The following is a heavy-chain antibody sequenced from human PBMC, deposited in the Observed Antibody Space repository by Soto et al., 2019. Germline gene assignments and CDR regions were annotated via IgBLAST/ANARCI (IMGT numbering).Heavy chain of an antibody. D-gene: IGHD2-8*01. CDR1: GGTFNSFA. J-gene: IGHJ5*02. V-gene: IGHV1-69*01. CDR2: IIPVFGVA. Sequence: QVQLVQSGAEVKKPGSSVTVSCRASGGTFNSFAISWVRQAPGQGLEWMGGIIPVFGVAKYSQKFQGAVTITADEATRTVYVELSGLGSEDTAMYYCAIDRTDCSNGVCERGGWLDPWGQGTLVTVSS. CDR3: AIDRTDCSNGVCERGGWLDP.